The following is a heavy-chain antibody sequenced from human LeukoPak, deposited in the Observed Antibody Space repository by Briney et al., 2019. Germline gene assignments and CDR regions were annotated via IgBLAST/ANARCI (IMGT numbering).Heavy chain of an antibody. CDR2: ISYGGSTE. D-gene: IGHD2-2*01. CDR1: GFAFGSYG. V-gene: IGHV3-30*18. Sequence: GRSLRLSCAASGFAFGSYGMHWVRQAPGKGLEWVAVISYGGSTEYYADSVKGRFAISRDNSKNTVSLQMNSLRPEATAVPHCAQEFMPLAGGWYFNPWAVAPRSLSPQ. CDR3: AQEFMPLAGGWYFNP. J-gene: IGHJ2*01.